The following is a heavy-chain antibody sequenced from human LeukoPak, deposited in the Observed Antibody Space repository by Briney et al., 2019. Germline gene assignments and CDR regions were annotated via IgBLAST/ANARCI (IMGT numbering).Heavy chain of an antibody. CDR2: INPNSGGT. Sequence: ASVKVSCKASGYTFTGYYMHWVRQAPGQGLEWMGWINPNSGGTNYAQKFQGRVTMTRDTSISTAYMEVGRLRSDDTAVYYCARRSHDGWLQFPGYYFDYWGQGTLVTVSS. D-gene: IGHD5-24*01. V-gene: IGHV1-2*02. CDR1: GYTFTGYY. CDR3: ARRSHDGWLQFPGYYFDY. J-gene: IGHJ4*02.